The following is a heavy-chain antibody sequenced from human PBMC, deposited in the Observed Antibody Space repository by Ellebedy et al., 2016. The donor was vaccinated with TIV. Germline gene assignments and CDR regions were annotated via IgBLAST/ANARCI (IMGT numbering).Heavy chain of an antibody. CDR3: AKGWNLDL. J-gene: IGHJ5*02. V-gene: IGHV3-23*05. CDR1: GFTFSSYA. CDR2: ITNSGDRT. Sequence: GESLKISXAASGFTFSSYAMSWVRQAPGKGPEWVSVITNSGDRTYYTDSAKGRFTISRDNSKNTLYLQLNSLRAEDTALYHCAKGWNLDLWGQGTLVTVSS. D-gene: IGHD1-1*01.